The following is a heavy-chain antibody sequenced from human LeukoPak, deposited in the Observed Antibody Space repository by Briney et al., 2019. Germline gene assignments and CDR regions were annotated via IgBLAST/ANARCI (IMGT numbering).Heavy chain of an antibody. Sequence: PSETLSLTCSVSGGSISSYYWSWIRQPPGKGLEWIGEINHSGSTNYNPSLKSRVTISVDTSKNQFSLKLSSVTAADMAVYYCARGRRYDYVWGSYRSVYYFDYWGQGTLVTVSS. D-gene: IGHD3-16*02. V-gene: IGHV4-34*01. J-gene: IGHJ4*02. CDR2: INHSGST. CDR3: ARGRRYDYVWGSYRSVYYFDY. CDR1: GGSISSYY.